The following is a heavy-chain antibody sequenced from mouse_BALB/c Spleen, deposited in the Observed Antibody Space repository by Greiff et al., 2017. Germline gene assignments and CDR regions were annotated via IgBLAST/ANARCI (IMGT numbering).Heavy chain of an antibody. CDR1: GYTFTSYW. D-gene: IGHD3-3*01. CDR3: AREGEDSTYAMDY. J-gene: IGHJ4*01. CDR2: IDPYDGDT. V-gene: IGHV1-69*02. Sequence: QVQLQQSGAELVKPGASVKLSCKASGYTFTSYWMNWVKQRPGRGLEWIGRIDPYDGDTHYNHKFKDKATVTVDKSSSTAYIQLSSLTSEDSAVYYCAREGEDSTYAMDYWGQGTSVTVSS.